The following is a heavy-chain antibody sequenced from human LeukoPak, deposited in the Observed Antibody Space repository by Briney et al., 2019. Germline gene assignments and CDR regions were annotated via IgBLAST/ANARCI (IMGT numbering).Heavy chain of an antibody. CDR2: TNPGDGST. Sequence: GASVKVSCKTSGYTLTNGYLHWVRQAPGQGLEWVGITNPGDGSTKYAQKFQGRVTMTRDTSTSTVYMELSILGSEDTAVYYCARVGQLVFDYWGQGTLVTVSS. J-gene: IGHJ4*02. D-gene: IGHD6-6*01. V-gene: IGHV1-46*03. CDR3: ARVGQLVFDY. CDR1: GYTLTNGY.